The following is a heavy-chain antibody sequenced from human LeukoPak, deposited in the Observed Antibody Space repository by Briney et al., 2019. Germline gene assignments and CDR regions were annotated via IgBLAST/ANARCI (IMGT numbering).Heavy chain of an antibody. J-gene: IGHJ4*02. D-gene: IGHD1-26*01. Sequence: GGSLRLSCAASAFTFSSYEMNWVRQAPGKGLEWVSYISSRGTSINYADSVKGRFTTSRDNAKNSLYLQMNSLRVEDTAVYFCARVQWGAFHFDFWGQGTLVSVSS. CDR2: ISSRGTSI. V-gene: IGHV3-48*03. CDR1: AFTFSSYE. CDR3: ARVQWGAFHFDF.